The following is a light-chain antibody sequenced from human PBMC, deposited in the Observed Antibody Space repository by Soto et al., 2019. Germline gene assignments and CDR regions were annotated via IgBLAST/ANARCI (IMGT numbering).Light chain of an antibody. CDR2: DAS. J-gene: IGKJ1*01. CDR1: QSVSSY. V-gene: IGKV3-11*01. CDR3: QQRSNWPPWT. Sequence: VMTQSPGTLSFAPWERATLSCRASQSVSSYLAWYQQKPGQVPRLLIYDASNRATGIPARFSGSGSGTDFTLTIRSLEPEDSAVYYCQQRSNWPPWTFGQGNKGDIK.